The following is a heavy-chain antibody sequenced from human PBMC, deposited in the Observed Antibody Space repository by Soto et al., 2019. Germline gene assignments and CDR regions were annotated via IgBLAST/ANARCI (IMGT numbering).Heavy chain of an antibody. V-gene: IGHV1-69*08. J-gene: IGHJ6*02. Sequence: QVQLVQSGAAVKKPGSSVKVSCKASGGTFSSYTISWVRQAPGQGLEWMGRIIPILGIANYAQKFQGRVTITADKSTRTAYMELSSLRSEDTAVYYCARDRRGIAAAGTFYYGMDVWGQGTTVTVSS. CDR3: ARDRRGIAAAGTFYYGMDV. CDR2: IIPILGIA. D-gene: IGHD6-13*01. CDR1: GGTFSSYT.